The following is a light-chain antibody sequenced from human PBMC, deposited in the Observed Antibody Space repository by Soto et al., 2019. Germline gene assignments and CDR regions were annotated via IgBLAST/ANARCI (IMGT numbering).Light chain of an antibody. CDR1: QSLLNSANDKIH. CDR3: QQYFSPHLT. Sequence: DIVMTQSPASLAVSLGERATINCKSSQSLLNSANDKIHLAWYQQKPGQPPKLLIWRASTRDSGVPDRFSGSGSGTDFTLTINRQQAEDVATYYCQQYFSPHLTFGGGTKVEI. V-gene: IGKV4-1*01. CDR2: RAS. J-gene: IGKJ4*01.